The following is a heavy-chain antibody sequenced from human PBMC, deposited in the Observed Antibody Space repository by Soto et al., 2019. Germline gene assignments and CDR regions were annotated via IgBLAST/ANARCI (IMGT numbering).Heavy chain of an antibody. CDR1: GVSFSGYY. V-gene: IGHV4-34*01. Sequence: TSETLSLTCAVYGVSFSGYYWSWLRQPPGKGLEWIGEINHSGSTNYNPSLKSRVTISVDTSKNQFSLKLSSVTAADTAVYYCATRAGYCSGGSCYAQRYFDYWGQGTLVTVSS. J-gene: IGHJ4*02. CDR3: ATRAGYCSGGSCYAQRYFDY. CDR2: INHSGST. D-gene: IGHD2-15*01.